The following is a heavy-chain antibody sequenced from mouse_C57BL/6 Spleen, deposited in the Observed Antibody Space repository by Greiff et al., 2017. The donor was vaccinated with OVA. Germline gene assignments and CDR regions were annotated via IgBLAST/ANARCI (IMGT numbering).Heavy chain of an antibody. V-gene: IGHV1-42*01. Sequence: VQLKESGPELVKPGASVKISCKASGYSFTGYYMNWVKQSPEKSLEWIGEINPSTGGTTYNQKFKAKATLTVDKSSSTAYMQLKSLTSEDSAVYYCARDGGGYWGQGTTLTVSS. D-gene: IGHD1-1*02. CDR1: GYSFTGYY. CDR3: ARDGGGY. CDR2: INPSTGGT. J-gene: IGHJ2*01.